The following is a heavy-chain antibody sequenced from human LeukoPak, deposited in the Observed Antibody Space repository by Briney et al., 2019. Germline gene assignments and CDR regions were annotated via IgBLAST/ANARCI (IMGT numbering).Heavy chain of an antibody. CDR2: ISGRGAII. Sequence: GGSLRLSCGVSGLSGLAFSNYAMSWVRQAPGKGLEWVLFISGRGAIIEYADSVKGRFTISRDNAKYTLFLQMNSLRAEDTAVYYCAKDISSDIVRGNFDYWGQGTLVTVSS. V-gene: IGHV3-23*01. D-gene: IGHD3-10*01. CDR1: GLSGLAFSNYA. J-gene: IGHJ4*02. CDR3: AKDISSDIVRGNFDY.